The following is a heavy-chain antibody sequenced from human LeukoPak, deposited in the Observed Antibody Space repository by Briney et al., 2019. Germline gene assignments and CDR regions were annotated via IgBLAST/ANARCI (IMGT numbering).Heavy chain of an antibody. D-gene: IGHD3-22*01. V-gene: IGHV1-18*01. J-gene: IGHJ4*02. CDR2: ISAYNGNT. CDR3: ARERLGPYDSSGYYSDFDY. Sequence: ASVKVSCKASGYTFTSYGISWVRQAPGQGLEWMGWISAYNGNTNYAQKLQGRVTMTTDTSTSTAYMELRSLRSDDTAVCYCARERLGPYDSSGYYSDFDYWGQGTLVTVSS. CDR1: GYTFTSYG.